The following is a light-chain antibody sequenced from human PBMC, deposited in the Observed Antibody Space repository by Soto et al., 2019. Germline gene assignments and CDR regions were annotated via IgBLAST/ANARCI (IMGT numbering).Light chain of an antibody. V-gene: IGKV1-5*01. CDR1: QSVGTW. Sequence: DIRMTQSPSTLSASVGGRVTITCRASQSVGTWVAWYQQKPGKAPKLLICGASNLESGVPSRFSGSGSGTEFTLTITTLQPDDFATYFCQHYRRNTWSFGPGTKV. CDR3: QHYRRNTWS. J-gene: IGKJ1*01. CDR2: GAS.